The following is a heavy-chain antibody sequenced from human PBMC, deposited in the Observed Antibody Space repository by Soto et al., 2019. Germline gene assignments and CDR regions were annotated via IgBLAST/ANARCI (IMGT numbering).Heavy chain of an antibody. Sequence: ASVKVSCKASGYTFTSYGISWVRQAPGQGLEWMGWISAYNGNTNYAQKLQGRVTTTTDTSTSTAYMELRSLRSDDTAVYYCARDEDCSGGSCYSDHFDYWGQGTLVTVSS. D-gene: IGHD2-15*01. CDR2: ISAYNGNT. CDR3: ARDEDCSGGSCYSDHFDY. J-gene: IGHJ4*02. CDR1: GYTFTSYG. V-gene: IGHV1-18*01.